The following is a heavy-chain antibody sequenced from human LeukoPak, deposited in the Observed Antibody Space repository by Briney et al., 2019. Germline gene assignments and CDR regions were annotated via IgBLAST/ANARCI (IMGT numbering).Heavy chain of an antibody. J-gene: IGHJ3*02. Sequence: SETLSLTCTVSGGSIDSYYWSWIRQPPGKGLEWIGYIYYSGSTNYNPSLKSRVTISVDTSKNQFSLKLSSVTAADTAVYYCARARRLANAFDIWGQGTMVTVSS. V-gene: IGHV4-59*01. CDR1: GGSIDSYY. CDR2: IYYSGST. D-gene: IGHD4-11*01. CDR3: ARARRLANAFDI.